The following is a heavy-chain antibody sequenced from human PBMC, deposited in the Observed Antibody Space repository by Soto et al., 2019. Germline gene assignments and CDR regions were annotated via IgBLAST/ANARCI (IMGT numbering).Heavy chain of an antibody. J-gene: IGHJ6*03. Sequence: QVQLVQSGPEVKKPGSSVKVSCKKSGGTLSSYSISWVRQAPGQGLEWVGRIITFVGTATVGQQFQGRVTINTERSTDKIYIELRRLTSDDKAVYYRERGTGSHDSGGNYMDVWGTGTTVTVSS. CDR1: GGTLSSYS. CDR2: IITFVGTA. CDR3: ERGTGSHDSGGNYMDV. D-gene: IGHD2-15*01. V-gene: IGHV1-69*08.